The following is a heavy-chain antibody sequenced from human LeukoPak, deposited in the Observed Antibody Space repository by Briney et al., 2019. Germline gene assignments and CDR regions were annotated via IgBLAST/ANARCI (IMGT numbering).Heavy chain of an antibody. CDR2: IIPIFGTA. Sequence: SVKVSRKASGGTFSSYAISWVRQAPGQGLEWMGGIIPIFGTANYAQKFQGRVTITADESTSTAYMELSSLRSEDTAVYYCARDGDYSSSFAFDIWGQGTMVTVSS. CDR3: ARDGDYSSSFAFDI. J-gene: IGHJ3*02. CDR1: GGTFSSYA. V-gene: IGHV1-69*13. D-gene: IGHD6-6*01.